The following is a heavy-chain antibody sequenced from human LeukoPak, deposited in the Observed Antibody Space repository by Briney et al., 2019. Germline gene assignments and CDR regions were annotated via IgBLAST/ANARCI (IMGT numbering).Heavy chain of an antibody. V-gene: IGHV3-15*01. CDR2: VKTKTDGGTT. J-gene: IGHJ4*02. D-gene: IGHD3-10*01. Sequence: GGSLRLSCAASGFTFNNAWMSWVRQAPNKGLECVGRVKTKTDGGTTDYAAPVKRRFTISRDDSKDTLYLQMNRLKTEDTAVYYCTTDYGSGSYHYFNYWGQGTLVTVSS. CDR3: TTDYGSGSYHYFNY. CDR1: GFTFNNAW.